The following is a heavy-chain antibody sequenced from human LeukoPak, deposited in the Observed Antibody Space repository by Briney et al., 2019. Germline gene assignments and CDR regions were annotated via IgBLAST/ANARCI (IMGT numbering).Heavy chain of an antibody. D-gene: IGHD2-21*02. V-gene: IGHV3-23*01. Sequence: PGGSLRLSCAASGFTFDNYAMSWVRQAPGKGLEWVSGISGSGGSTYYADSVEGRFTISRDNSMNTLDLQINSLRAEDTAVYHCAKGTRLRADTFDIWGQGTMVTVSS. J-gene: IGHJ3*02. CDR1: GFTFDNYA. CDR3: AKGTRLRADTFDI. CDR2: ISGSGGST.